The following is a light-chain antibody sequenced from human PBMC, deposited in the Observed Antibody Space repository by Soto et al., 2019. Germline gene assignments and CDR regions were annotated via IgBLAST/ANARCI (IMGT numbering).Light chain of an antibody. CDR1: QSISSF. CDR2: AAS. V-gene: IGKV1-39*01. CDR3: QQSYSTPLT. Sequence: DLQMTQSPSSLSASVGDRVTITCRASQSISSFLNWYQQRPGKAPTLLIYAASSLQSGVPSRFSGSGSGTDFTLTIRSLQPEDFATYYCQQSYSTPLTFGGGTKVEIK. J-gene: IGKJ4*01.